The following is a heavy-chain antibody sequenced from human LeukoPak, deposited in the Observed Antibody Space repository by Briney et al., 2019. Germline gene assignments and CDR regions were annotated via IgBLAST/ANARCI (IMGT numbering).Heavy chain of an antibody. D-gene: IGHD3-16*02. CDR2: INTSGSS. V-gene: IGHV4-4*07. CDR3: ARGESYYFDY. Sequence: SETLSLTCTVSGVSISSYYWTWIRQPAGKGLEWIGRINTSGSSNYNPSLRSRVTMSVDTSKNQFSLSLSSVTAADTAMYYCARGESYYFDYWGQGTLVTVSS. CDR1: GVSISSYY. J-gene: IGHJ4*02.